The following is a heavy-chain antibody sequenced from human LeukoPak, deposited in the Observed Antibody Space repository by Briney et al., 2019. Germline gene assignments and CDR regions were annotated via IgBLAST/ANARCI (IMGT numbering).Heavy chain of an antibody. V-gene: IGHV3-7*01. D-gene: IGHD3-10*01. Sequence: GGSLRLSCTASGFTFSGAWMTWVRQAPGKGLEWVANIREDGTEKNYVDSVKGRFIISRDYGKNSLYLQMNSLRVEDTAVYYCAKLAKYFYGSETFYFFEHWGQGTPVTASS. CDR2: IREDGTEK. CDR3: AKLAKYFYGSETFYFFEH. J-gene: IGHJ4*02. CDR1: GFTFSGAW.